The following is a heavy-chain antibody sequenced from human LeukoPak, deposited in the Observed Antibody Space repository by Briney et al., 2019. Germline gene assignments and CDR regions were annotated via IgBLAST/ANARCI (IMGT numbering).Heavy chain of an antibody. CDR3: ARDRGITGTEFDP. CDR2: IIPIFGTA. Sequence: ASVKVSCKASGGTFSSYAISWVRQAPGQGLEWMGGIIPIFGTANYAQKFQGRVTITTDESTSTAYMELSSLRSEDTAVYYCARDRGITGTEFDPWGQGTLVTVSS. CDR1: GGTFSSYA. D-gene: IGHD1/OR15-1a*01. V-gene: IGHV1-69*05. J-gene: IGHJ5*02.